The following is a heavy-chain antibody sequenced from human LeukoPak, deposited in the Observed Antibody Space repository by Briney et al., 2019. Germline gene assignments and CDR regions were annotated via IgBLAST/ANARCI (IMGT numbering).Heavy chain of an antibody. CDR3: ARAGEAAVAGYFDY. CDR2: ISHSGST. CDR1: DDSISSGAYY. J-gene: IGHJ4*02. D-gene: IGHD6-19*01. Sequence: KTSETLSLTCTVSDDSISSGAYYWTWIRQPPGKGLEWIGYISHSGSTYYNPSLKSRVTISVDTSKNQFSLKLSSVTAADTAVYYCARAGEAAVAGYFDYWGQGTLVTVSS. V-gene: IGHV4-30-2*01.